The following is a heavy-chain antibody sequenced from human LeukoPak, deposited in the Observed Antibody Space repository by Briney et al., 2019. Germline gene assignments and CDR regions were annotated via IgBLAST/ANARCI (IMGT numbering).Heavy chain of an antibody. J-gene: IGHJ4*02. CDR3: ARDTLGEYYYDSSGYYDY. V-gene: IGHV3-7*01. CDR1: GFTFSSYW. Sequence: GGSLRLSCAASGFTFSSYWMSWVRQAPGKGLEWVANIKQDGSEKYYVDSVKGRFTISRDNAKNSLYLQMNSLRAEDTAVYYCARDTLGEYYYDSSGYYDYWGQGTLVTVSS. CDR2: IKQDGSEK. D-gene: IGHD3-22*01.